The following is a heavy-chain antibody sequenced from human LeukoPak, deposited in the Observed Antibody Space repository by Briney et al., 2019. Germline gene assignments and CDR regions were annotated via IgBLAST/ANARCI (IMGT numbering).Heavy chain of an antibody. J-gene: IGHJ6*03. CDR3: ARSYYYYYMDV. V-gene: IGHV3-23*01. Sequence: GGSLRLSCAASGFTFSSYGMTWVRQAPGKGLEWVSGISGSGGSTYYADSVKGRFTISRDNAKNSLYLQMNSLRAEDTAVYYCARSYYYYYMDVWGKGTTVTIS. CDR2: ISGSGGST. CDR1: GFTFSSYG.